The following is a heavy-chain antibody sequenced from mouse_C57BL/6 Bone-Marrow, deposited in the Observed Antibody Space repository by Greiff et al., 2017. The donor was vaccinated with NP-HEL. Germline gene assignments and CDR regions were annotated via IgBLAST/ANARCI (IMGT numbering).Heavy chain of an antibody. CDR2: ISDGGSYT. V-gene: IGHV5-4*03. CDR1: GFTFSSYA. J-gene: IGHJ2*01. CDR3: ARGLGYYGY. D-gene: IGHD1-1*01. Sequence: EVKLMESGGGLVKPGGSLKLSCAASGFTFSSYAMSWVRQTPEKRLEWVATISDGGSYTYYPDNVKGRFTISRDNAKNNLYLQMSHLKSEDTAMYYCARGLGYYGYWGQGTTLTVSS.